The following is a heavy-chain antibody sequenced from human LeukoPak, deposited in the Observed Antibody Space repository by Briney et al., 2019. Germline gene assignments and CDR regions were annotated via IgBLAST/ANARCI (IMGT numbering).Heavy chain of an antibody. CDR1: GYTFTNYA. D-gene: IGHD3-3*01. Sequence: ASVKVSCKASGYTFTNYAMNWVRQAPGQGLEWMGWIHPSTGNPTYAQGFTGRFVFSLDTSVSTTYLQISSLKASDTAMYYCARLSTRLLDHWGQGTRVTVSS. V-gene: IGHV7-4-1*02. CDR2: IHPSTGNP. J-gene: IGHJ4*02. CDR3: ARLSTRLLDH.